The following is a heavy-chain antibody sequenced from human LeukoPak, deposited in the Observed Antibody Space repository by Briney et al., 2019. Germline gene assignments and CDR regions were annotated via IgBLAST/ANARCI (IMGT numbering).Heavy chain of an antibody. V-gene: IGHV1-69*04. Sequence: GSSVKVSCKASGGTFSSYAISWVRQAPGQGLEWMGRIIPILGIANYAQRFQGRVTITADKSTSTAYMELSSLRSEDTAVYYCARDTRAYYYGSGSYYNFDYWGQGTLVTVSS. CDR1: GGTFSSYA. CDR2: IIPILGIA. D-gene: IGHD3-10*01. J-gene: IGHJ4*02. CDR3: ARDTRAYYYGSGSYYNFDY.